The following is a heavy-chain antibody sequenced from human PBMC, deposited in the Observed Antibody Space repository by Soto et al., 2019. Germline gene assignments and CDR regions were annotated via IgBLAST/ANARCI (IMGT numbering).Heavy chain of an antibody. Sequence: QVQLVQSGPEMKKPGASVRVSCSTSGYTFTMYGITWVRQTPGQGLEWMGWISGSSGSTEYAEKFRDRVTMTTDTSTNTAYMELRSLRSDDTAVYYCARLPNCSNGKCYGYYFDYWGQGTLVTVSS. J-gene: IGHJ4*02. CDR3: ARLPNCSNGKCYGYYFDY. CDR2: ISGSSGST. V-gene: IGHV1-18*01. CDR1: GYTFTMYG. D-gene: IGHD2-2*01.